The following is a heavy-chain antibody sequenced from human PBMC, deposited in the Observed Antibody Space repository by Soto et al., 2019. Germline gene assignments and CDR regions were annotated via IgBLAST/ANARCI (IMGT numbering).Heavy chain of an antibody. CDR1: GGSIRGHYW. J-gene: IGHJ6*02. CDR3: AHQTISFTLDV. V-gene: IGHV4-4*02. Sequence: QVQLQESGPGLVKPSGTLSLTCAVSGGSIRGHYWWSWVRQSPEKGLEWIGETYHGGATYYNPSLKSRASISTAESKNQLSLKLSSVTAADTAIYYCAHQTISFTLDVWGQGTTVTVSS. D-gene: IGHD2-2*01. CDR2: TYHGGAT.